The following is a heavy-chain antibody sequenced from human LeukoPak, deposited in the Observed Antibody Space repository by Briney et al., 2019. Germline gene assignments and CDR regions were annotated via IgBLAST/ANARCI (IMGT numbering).Heavy chain of an antibody. V-gene: IGHV3-7*01. CDR1: GFTFSSYW. D-gene: IGHD5/OR15-5a*01. Sequence: GGSLRLSCAASGFTFSSYWMSWVRQAPGKGLEWVANIKQDGSEKYYVDSVKGRFTISRDNAKNSLYLQMNSLRAEDTAVYYCARERGVYVRVANWFDPWGQGTLVTVSS. J-gene: IGHJ5*02. CDR2: IKQDGSEK. CDR3: ARERGVYVRVANWFDP.